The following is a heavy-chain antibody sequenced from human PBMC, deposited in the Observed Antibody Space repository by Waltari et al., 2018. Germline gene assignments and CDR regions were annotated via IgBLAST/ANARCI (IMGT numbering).Heavy chain of an antibody. V-gene: IGHV3-21*01. Sequence: EVQLVESGGGLVKPGGSLRLSCAASGFTFSSSRLHWVRQAPGKGLEWVSSISSSSNYIYNADSLKGRFTISRDNAKNSLYLQMNSLRAEDTAVYYCARDGPHSGTYNTYDYWGQGTLVTVSS. J-gene: IGHJ4*02. CDR1: GFTFSSSR. CDR2: ISSSSNYI. D-gene: IGHD1-26*01. CDR3: ARDGPHSGTYNTYDY.